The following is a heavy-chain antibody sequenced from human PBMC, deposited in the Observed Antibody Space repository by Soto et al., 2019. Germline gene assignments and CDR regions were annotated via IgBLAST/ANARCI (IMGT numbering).Heavy chain of an antibody. D-gene: IGHD3-10*01. Sequence: GGSLRLSCAASGFTFNSYAMSCVRQAPGKGLEWVSIVSDGGDMTYYSDSVKCRFTISRDHANNALFLQMNSLRIEDTALYYCARGNRGGSGCPASYYYSGLAVGGQGTTVTVSS. CDR3: ARGNRGGSGCPASYYYSGLAV. CDR1: GFTFNSYA. CDR2: VSDGGDMT. J-gene: IGHJ6*02. V-gene: IGHV3-23*01.